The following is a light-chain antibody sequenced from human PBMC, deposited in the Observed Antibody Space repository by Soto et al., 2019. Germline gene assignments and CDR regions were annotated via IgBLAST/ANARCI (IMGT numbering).Light chain of an antibody. Sequence: QSVLTQSPSVSGAPGQRVTISCTGSSSNIGAGYDVHWYQQLPGTAPKLLIYGNSNRPSGVPDRISGSKSGTSASLAISGLQAEDEADYYCQSFDSSLSGWVFGGGTKLTVL. CDR2: GNS. CDR3: QSFDSSLSGWV. V-gene: IGLV1-40*01. CDR1: SSNIGAGYD. J-gene: IGLJ2*01.